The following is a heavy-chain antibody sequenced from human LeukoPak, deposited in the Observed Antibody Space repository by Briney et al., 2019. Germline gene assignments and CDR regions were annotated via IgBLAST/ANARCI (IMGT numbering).Heavy chain of an antibody. V-gene: IGHV4-59*10. J-gene: IGHJ4*02. D-gene: IGHD3-10*01. CDR2: VYNSGST. Sequence: PSETLSLTCAVYGGSFSGYYWSWIRQPAGKGLEWIGRVYNSGSTNYSPSLKSRVTISEDASKNQFSLKLSFVTAADTAVYYCARTVSSGSPYFDSWGLGTLVTVSS. CDR3: ARTVSSGSPYFDS. CDR1: GGSFSGYY.